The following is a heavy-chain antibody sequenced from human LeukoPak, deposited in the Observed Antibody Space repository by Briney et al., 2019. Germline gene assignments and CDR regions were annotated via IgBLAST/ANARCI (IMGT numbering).Heavy chain of an antibody. CDR2: ISSSGSTI. V-gene: IGHV3-48*03. J-gene: IGHJ6*02. CDR3: ARNRKIAVAGTIAHYYYYGMDV. D-gene: IGHD6-13*01. CDR1: GFTFSSYE. Sequence: PGGSLRLSCAASGFTFSSYEMNWVRQAPGKGLEWVSYISSSGSTIYYADSVKGRFTISRDNAKNSLYLQMNSLRAEDTAVYYCARNRKIAVAGTIAHYYYYGMDVWGQGTTVTVSS.